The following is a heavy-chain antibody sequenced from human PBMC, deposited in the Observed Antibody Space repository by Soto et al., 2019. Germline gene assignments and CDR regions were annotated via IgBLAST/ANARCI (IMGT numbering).Heavy chain of an antibody. CDR2: INHSGST. D-gene: IGHD3-10*01. CDR3: ASQRDYFGSGSSDY. Sequence: SETLSLTCAVYGGSFSGYYWSWIRQPPGKGLEWIGEINHSGSTNYNPSLKSRVTISVDTSKNQFSLKLSSVTAADTAVYYCASQRDYFGSGSSDYWGQGTLVTVS. J-gene: IGHJ4*02. V-gene: IGHV4-34*01. CDR1: GGSFSGYY.